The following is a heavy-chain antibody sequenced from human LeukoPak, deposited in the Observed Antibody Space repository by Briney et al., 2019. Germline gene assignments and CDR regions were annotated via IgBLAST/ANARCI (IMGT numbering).Heavy chain of an antibody. V-gene: IGHV3-21*06. CDR1: GLTFSTYN. D-gene: IGHD3-16*01. CDR3: ARGAWGSPGDY. CDR2: ITSSSSYI. J-gene: IGHJ4*02. Sequence: GGSLRLSCAASGLTFSTYNMNWVRQAPGKGLEWVSSITSSSSYIYYADSVKGRFTISRDNARNSLYLQMESLRAEDTAVYYCARGAWGSPGDYWGRGTLVTVSS.